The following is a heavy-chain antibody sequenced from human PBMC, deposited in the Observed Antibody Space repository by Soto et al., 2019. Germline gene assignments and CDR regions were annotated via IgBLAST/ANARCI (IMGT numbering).Heavy chain of an antibody. CDR2: INPNSGGT. Sequence: QVQLVQSGAEVKKPGASVKVSCKASGYTFTGYYMHWVRQAPGQGLEWMGWINPNSGGTNYAQKFQGRVTMTRDTSISTAYMELSRLRSDDTAVYYCARVVRGRDLVCWFDPWGQGTLVTVSS. V-gene: IGHV1-2*02. CDR1: GYTFTGYY. D-gene: IGHD6-6*01. J-gene: IGHJ5*02. CDR3: ARVVRGRDLVCWFDP.